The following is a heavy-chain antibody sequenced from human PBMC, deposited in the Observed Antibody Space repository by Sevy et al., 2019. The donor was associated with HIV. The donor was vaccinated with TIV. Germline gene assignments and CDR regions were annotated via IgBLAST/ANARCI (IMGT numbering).Heavy chain of an antibody. J-gene: IGHJ4*02. Sequence: SETLSLTCTVSGGSISSESYFWGWIRQPPGKGLEWIGSIYYSGRTYYNPSLKSRVTISVDTSKNQFSLKLSSVTAADTGVYYCARHLRSYGFDYWGQGTLVTVSS. D-gene: IGHD1-26*01. CDR1: GGSISSESYF. V-gene: IGHV4-39*01. CDR3: ARHLRSYGFDY. CDR2: IYYSGRT.